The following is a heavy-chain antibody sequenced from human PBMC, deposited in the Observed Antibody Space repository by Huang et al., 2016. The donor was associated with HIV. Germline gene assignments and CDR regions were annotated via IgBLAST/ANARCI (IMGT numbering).Heavy chain of an antibody. V-gene: IGHV7-4-1*02. CDR1: GYTFTDSQ. Sequence: QVQLVQSGSELKKPGASVKVSCKVSGYTFTDSQISWVRQAPVQGLEWMGWINHNTGNATYGQSFTGVFVFSLDTSVSTAYMQISSLKAEDTAVYFCARDSGYYRYFDYWGQGTLVTVSS. CDR2: INHNTGNA. J-gene: IGHJ4*02. CDR3: ARDSGYYRYFDY. D-gene: IGHD3-22*01.